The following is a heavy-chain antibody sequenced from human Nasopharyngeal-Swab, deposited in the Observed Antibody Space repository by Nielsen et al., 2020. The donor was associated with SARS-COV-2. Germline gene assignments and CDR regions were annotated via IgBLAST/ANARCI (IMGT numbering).Heavy chain of an antibody. D-gene: IGHD3-3*01. Sequence: ASVKVSCKASGYTLTSYGISWVRQAPGQGLEWMGWISAYNGNTNYAQKLQGRVTMTTDTSTSTAYMELRSLRSDDTAVYYCARLVLTGFLEGDAFDIWGQGTMVTVSS. CDR2: ISAYNGNT. V-gene: IGHV1-18*01. CDR3: ARLVLTGFLEGDAFDI. CDR1: GYTLTSYG. J-gene: IGHJ3*02.